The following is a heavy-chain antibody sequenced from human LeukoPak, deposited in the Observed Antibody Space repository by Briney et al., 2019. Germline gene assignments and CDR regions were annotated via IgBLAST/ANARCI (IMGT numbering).Heavy chain of an antibody. CDR2: IYYSGST. CDR1: GGSISSYY. Sequence: PSETLSLTCTVSGGSISSYYWNWIRQPPGKGLEWIGYIYYSGSTDYNPSLKSRVTISVDTSKNQVSLRLFSVTAADTAVYYCARGHYGHDYWGQGTLVTVSS. CDR3: ARGHYGHDY. V-gene: IGHV4-59*01. J-gene: IGHJ4*02. D-gene: IGHD4-17*01.